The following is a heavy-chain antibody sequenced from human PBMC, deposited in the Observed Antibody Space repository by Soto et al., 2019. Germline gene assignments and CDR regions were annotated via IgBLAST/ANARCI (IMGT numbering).Heavy chain of an antibody. Sequence: ASVKVSCKVSGYTLTELSMHWVRQAPGKGLEWMGGFDPEDGETIYAQKFQGRVTMTEDTSTDTANMELSSLRSEDTAVYYCETMITFGRVETPFAYWGEETLVTVSS. CDR3: ETMITFGRVETPFAY. D-gene: IGHD3-16*01. CDR2: FDPEDGET. V-gene: IGHV1-24*01. CDR1: GYTLTELS. J-gene: IGHJ4*02.